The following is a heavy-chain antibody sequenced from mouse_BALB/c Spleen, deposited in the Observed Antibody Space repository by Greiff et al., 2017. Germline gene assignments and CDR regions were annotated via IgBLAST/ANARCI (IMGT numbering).Heavy chain of an antibody. CDR2: INPYNDGT. CDR1: GYTFTSYV. V-gene: IGHV1-14*01. CDR3: ARPDGGAWFAY. J-gene: IGHJ3*01. D-gene: IGHD1-1*01. Sequence: EVQLQQSGPELVKPGASVSMSCKASGYTFTSYVMHWVKQKPGQGLEWIGYINPYNDGTKYNETFKGQATLTSDKSSSTAYMELSSLTAEDSAVYYCARPDGGAWFAYWGQGTLVTVSA.